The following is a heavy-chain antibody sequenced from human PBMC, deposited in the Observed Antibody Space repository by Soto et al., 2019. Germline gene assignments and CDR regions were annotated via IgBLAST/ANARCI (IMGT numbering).Heavy chain of an antibody. Sequence: EVQLVESGGVVVQPGGSLRLSCAASGFTFDDYTMHWVRQAPGKGLEWVSLISWDGGSTYYADSVKGRFTISRDNSKNSLYLQMNSLRTEDTAFYYCAKDIFSDRIVVVAATRGFDYWGQGTLVTVSS. CDR3: AKDIFSDRIVVVAATRGFDY. J-gene: IGHJ4*02. CDR1: GFTFDDYT. V-gene: IGHV3-43*01. D-gene: IGHD2-15*01. CDR2: ISWDGGST.